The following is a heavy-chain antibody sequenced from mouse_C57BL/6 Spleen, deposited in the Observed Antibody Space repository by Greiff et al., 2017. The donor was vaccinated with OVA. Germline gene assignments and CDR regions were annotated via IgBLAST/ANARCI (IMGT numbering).Heavy chain of an antibody. CDR3: ARGGTTVVAVDY. D-gene: IGHD1-1*01. V-gene: IGHV1-52*01. CDR2: IDPSDSET. J-gene: IGHJ2*01. CDR1: GYTFTSYW. Sequence: VQLQQPGAELVRPGSSVKLSCKASGYTFTSYWMHWVKQRPIQGLEWIGNIDPSDSETHYNQKFKDKATLTVDKYTSTAYMQLSSLTSEDSAVYYCARGGTTVVAVDYWGQGTTLTVSS.